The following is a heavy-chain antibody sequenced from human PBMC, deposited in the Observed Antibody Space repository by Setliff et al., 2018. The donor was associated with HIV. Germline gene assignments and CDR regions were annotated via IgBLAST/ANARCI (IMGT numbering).Heavy chain of an antibody. V-gene: IGHV4-39*02. CDR1: GVSTSSTSHY. Sequence: PSETLSLTCTVSGVSTSSTSHYWGWIRQPPGKGLEWIGYIFYTGSTYYSPSLKSRVTISVDTSKNHFSLKLNSVTAADTAVYFCARPTTGVGGGAAFDIWGQGTMVTVSS. CDR3: ARPTTGVGGGAAFDI. D-gene: IGHD2-8*01. CDR2: IFYTGST. J-gene: IGHJ3*02.